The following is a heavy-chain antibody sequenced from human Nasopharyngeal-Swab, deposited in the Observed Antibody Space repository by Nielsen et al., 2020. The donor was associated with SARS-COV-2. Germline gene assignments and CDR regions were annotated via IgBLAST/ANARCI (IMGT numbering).Heavy chain of an antibody. V-gene: IGHV3-21*05. J-gene: IGHJ4*02. CDR2: ISSSSSYT. D-gene: IGHD2-21*02. CDR3: ARDPAGGAYCGGDCYPY. Sequence: GESLKISCVASGFTFSNYAMNWVRQAPGKGLEWVSYISSSSSYTNYADSVKGRFTISRDNAKNSLYLQMNSLRAEDTAVYYCARDPAGGAYCGGDCYPYWGQGTLVTVSS. CDR1: GFTFSNYA.